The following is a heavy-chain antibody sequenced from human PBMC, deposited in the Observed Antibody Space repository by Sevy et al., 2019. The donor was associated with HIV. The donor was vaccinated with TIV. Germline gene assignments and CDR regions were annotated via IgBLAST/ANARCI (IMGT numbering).Heavy chain of an antibody. V-gene: IGHV3-21*01. CDR1: GFTFSSYS. CDR3: ARDPEMATIRVLWNYFDY. J-gene: IGHJ4*02. Sequence: GGSLRLSCAASGFTFSSYSMNWVRQAPGKGLEWVSSISRSSSYIYYADSVKGRFTISRDNAKNSLYLQMNSLRAEDTAVYYCARDPEMATIRVLWNYFDYWGQRTLVTVSS. D-gene: IGHD5-12*01. CDR2: ISRSSSYI.